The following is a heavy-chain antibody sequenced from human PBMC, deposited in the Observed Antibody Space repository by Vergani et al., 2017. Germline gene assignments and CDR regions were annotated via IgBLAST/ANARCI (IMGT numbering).Heavy chain of an antibody. J-gene: IGHJ6*03. CDR3: ARFHSGYDRKGYYYYYMDV. CDR1: GFTFDDYA. Sequence: EVQLVESGGGLVQPGRSLRLSCAASGFTFDDYAMHWVRQAPGKGLEWVSGISWNSGSIGYADSVKGRFTISRDNAKNSLYLQMNSLRAEDTAVYYCARFHSGYDRKGYYYYYMDVWGKGTTVTVSS. CDR2: ISWNSGSI. V-gene: IGHV3-9*01. D-gene: IGHD5-12*01.